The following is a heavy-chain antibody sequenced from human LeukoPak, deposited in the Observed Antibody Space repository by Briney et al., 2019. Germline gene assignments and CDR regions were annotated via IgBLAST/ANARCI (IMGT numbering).Heavy chain of an antibody. CDR3: ARDLMATIDGGSYFDY. CDR2: IIPIFGTA. CDR1: GGTFSSYA. V-gene: IGHV1-69*05. Sequence: SVKVSCKASGGTFSSYAISWVRQAPGQGLEWMGRIIPIFGTANYAQKFQGRVTITTDESTSTAYMELSSLRSEDTAVYYCARDLMATIDGGSYFDYWGQGTLVTVSS. J-gene: IGHJ4*02. D-gene: IGHD5-12*01.